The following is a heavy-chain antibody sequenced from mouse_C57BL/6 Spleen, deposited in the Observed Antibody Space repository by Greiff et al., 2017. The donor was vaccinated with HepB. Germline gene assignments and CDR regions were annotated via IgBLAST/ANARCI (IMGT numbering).Heavy chain of an antibody. CDR2: IYPGDGDT. CDR3: ASGKYDYVLFAY. CDR1: GYAFSSSW. J-gene: IGHJ3*01. V-gene: IGHV1-82*01. Sequence: QVQLKESGPELVKPGASVKISCKASGYAFSSSWMNWVKQRPGKGLEWIGRIYPGDGDTNYNGKFKGKATLTADKSSSTAYMQLSSLTSEDSAVYFCASGKYDYVLFAYWGQGTLVTVSA. D-gene: IGHD2-4*01.